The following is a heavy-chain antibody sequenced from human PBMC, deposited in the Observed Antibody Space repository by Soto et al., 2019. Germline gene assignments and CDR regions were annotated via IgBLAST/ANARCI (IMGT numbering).Heavy chain of an antibody. D-gene: IGHD3-10*01. Sequence: GASVKVSCKASGHTFTSYDINWVRQAPGHGLEWMGWINPNSGNIGYAQKLQGRVTMTRDTAIRTAYMEVSRLRSDDTAVYYCARGRASGSYYLLDYWGQGTVVTVSS. CDR3: ARGRASGSYYLLDY. CDR2: INPNSGNI. CDR1: GHTFTSYD. V-gene: IGHV1-8*01. J-gene: IGHJ4*02.